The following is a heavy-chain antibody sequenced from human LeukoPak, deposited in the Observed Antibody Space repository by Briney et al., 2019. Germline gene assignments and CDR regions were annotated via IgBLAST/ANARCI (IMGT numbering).Heavy chain of an antibody. D-gene: IGHD3-16*01. CDR1: GGSFSVYY. V-gene: IGHV4-34*01. Sequence: SETLSLTCAAYGGSFSVYYWSWIRQPPGKGLEWIGEINHSGSTNYNPSLKSRVTISVDTSKNQFSLKLSSVTAADTAVYYCARRRWGRGFDYWGQGTLVTVSS. J-gene: IGHJ4*02. CDR3: ARRRWGRGFDY. CDR2: INHSGST.